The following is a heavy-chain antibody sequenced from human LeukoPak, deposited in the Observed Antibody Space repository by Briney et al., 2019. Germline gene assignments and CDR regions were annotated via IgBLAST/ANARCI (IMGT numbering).Heavy chain of an antibody. CDR1: GGSFSGYY. V-gene: IGHV4-34*01. D-gene: IGHD3-10*01. J-gene: IGHJ4*02. CDR3: ARGYGSGSYYNY. CDR2: INHCGST. Sequence: SETLSLTCAVYGGSFSGYYWGWIRQPPGKGLEWIGEINHCGSTNYNPSLKSRVTISVDTSKNQFSLKLSSVTAADTAVYYCARGYGSGSYYNYWGQGTLVTVSS.